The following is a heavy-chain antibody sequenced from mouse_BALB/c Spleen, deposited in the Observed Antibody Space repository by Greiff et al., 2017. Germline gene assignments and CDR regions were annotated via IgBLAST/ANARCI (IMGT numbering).Heavy chain of an antibody. Sequence: EVNVVESGGGLVKPGGSLKLSCAASGFTFSSYTMSWVRQTPEKRLEWVATISSGGSYTYYPDSVKGRFTISRDNAKNTLYLQMSSLKSEDTAMYYCTRDEEYRGYDWFAYWGQGTLVTVSA. D-gene: IGHD2-2*01. J-gene: IGHJ3*01. CDR1: GFTFSSYT. CDR2: ISSGGSYT. CDR3: TRDEEYRGYDWFAY. V-gene: IGHV5-6-4*01.